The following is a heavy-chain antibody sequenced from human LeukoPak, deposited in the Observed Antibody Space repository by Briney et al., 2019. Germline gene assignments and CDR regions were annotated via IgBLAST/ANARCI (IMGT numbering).Heavy chain of an antibody. J-gene: IGHJ6*03. D-gene: IGHD3-10*01. CDR2: IYYTGNT. CDR1: GGSISHYF. CDR3: ARAGVRGGYYYYYYYMDV. V-gene: IGHV4-59*12. Sequence: MPSETLYLTCTVSGGSISHYFWTWIQQSPGKGLHWIGYIYYTGNTKYNPSLMSRVTMPVDTSKNQFSLKLSSVTAADTAVYYCARAGVRGGYYYYYYYMDVWGKGTTVTVSS.